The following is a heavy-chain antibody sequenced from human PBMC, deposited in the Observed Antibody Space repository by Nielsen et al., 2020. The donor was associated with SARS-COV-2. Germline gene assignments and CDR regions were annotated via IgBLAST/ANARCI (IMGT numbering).Heavy chain of an antibody. J-gene: IGHJ6*03. D-gene: IGHD5-24*01. CDR3: ARGRDGGIYAYLHHMDV. CDR2: INHNGGT. Sequence: SETLSLTCGVHGESFRGFYWTWIRQAPGKGLEWIGEINHNGGTNYISPLTSRVTISVDTSRRQFSLKMTSLTAADTAVYYCARGRDGGIYAYLHHMDVWGDGTAVTVSS. CDR1: GESFRGFY. V-gene: IGHV4-34*01.